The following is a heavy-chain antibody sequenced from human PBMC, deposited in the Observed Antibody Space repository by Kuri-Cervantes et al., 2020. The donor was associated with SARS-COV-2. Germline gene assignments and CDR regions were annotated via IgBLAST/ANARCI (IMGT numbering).Heavy chain of an antibody. CDR1: GFTFSDYY. Sequence: GGSLRLSCAASGFTFSDYYMSWVRQAPGKGLEWVSAISGSGGSTYYADSVKGRFTISRDNSKNTLYLQMNSLRAEDTAVYYCAKVYYDFWSGYYNYYYYYMDVWGKGTTVTVSS. D-gene: IGHD3-3*01. V-gene: IGHV3-23*01. CDR2: ISGSGGST. CDR3: AKVYYDFWSGYYNYYYYYMDV. J-gene: IGHJ6*03.